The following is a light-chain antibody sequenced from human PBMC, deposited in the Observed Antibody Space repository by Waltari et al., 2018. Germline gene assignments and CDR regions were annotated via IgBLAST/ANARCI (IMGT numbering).Light chain of an antibody. Sequence: YQKNPGKAPKLMIYDVSNRPSGVSNRFSGSKSGNTASLTISGLQAEDEADYYCSSYTSSSSDVVFGGGTKLTVL. CDR2: DVS. V-gene: IGLV2-14*03. CDR3: SSYTSSSSDVV. J-gene: IGLJ2*01.